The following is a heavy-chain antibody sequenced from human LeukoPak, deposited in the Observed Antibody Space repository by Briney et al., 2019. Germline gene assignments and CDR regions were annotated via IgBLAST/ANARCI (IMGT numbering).Heavy chain of an antibody. J-gene: IGHJ4*02. D-gene: IGHD6-13*01. CDR2: IIPIFGTA. CDR3: ARDALSSIPRQKYSSSWYSNY. V-gene: IGHV1-69*05. Sequence: SVKVSCKASGGTFSSYAISWVRQAPGQGLEWMGRIIPIFGTANYAQKFQGRVTITTDESTSTAYMELSSLRSEDTAVYYCARDALSSIPRQKYSSSWYSNYWGQGTLVTVSS. CDR1: GGTFSSYA.